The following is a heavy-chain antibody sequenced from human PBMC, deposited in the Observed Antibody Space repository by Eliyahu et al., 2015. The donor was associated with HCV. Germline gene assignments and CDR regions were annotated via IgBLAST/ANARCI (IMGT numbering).Heavy chain of an antibody. Sequence: QVQLQESGPGLVQPSETLSLTCTVSGXSISGSDYYWGWIRQPPGKGLDWIGGIYYSGITYYNPSLKSRVSISVDTPKNQFSLRLSSLTAADTAAYYCARAVAATGLGHYFDSWGQGPLVTVSS. CDR2: IYYSGIT. D-gene: IGHD6-19*01. CDR1: GXSISGSDYY. J-gene: IGHJ4*02. CDR3: ARAVAATGLGHYFDS. V-gene: IGHV4-39*07.